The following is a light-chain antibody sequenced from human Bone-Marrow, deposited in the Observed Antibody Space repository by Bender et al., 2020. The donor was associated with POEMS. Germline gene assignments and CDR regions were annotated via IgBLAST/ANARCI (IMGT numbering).Light chain of an antibody. Sequence: QSVLTQPPSASGTPGQRVTISCSGSNSNIGTNAVNWYQQFPGTAPKLLIYSDNQRPSGVPGRFSAFNAGTSASLTISGLQYKDEAKYYCAGRDAGLSGGAFVAGTKLAV. CDR2: SDN. CDR3: AGRDAGLSGGA. J-gene: IGLJ3*02. V-gene: IGLV1-44*01. CDR1: NSNIGTNA.